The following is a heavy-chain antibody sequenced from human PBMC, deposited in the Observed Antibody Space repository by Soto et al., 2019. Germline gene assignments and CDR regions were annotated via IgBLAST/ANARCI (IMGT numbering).Heavy chain of an antibody. J-gene: IGHJ4*02. CDR1: GYTFTSYA. Sequence: GASVKVSCKASGYTFTSYAMHWVRQAPGQRLEWMGWINAGNGNTKYSQKFQGRVTITRDTSASTAYMELSSLRSEDTAVYYCARDPLFSNMITFGGVIVPDYWGQGTLVTVSS. V-gene: IGHV1-3*01. CDR2: INAGNGNT. CDR3: ARDPLFSNMITFGGVIVPDY. D-gene: IGHD3-16*02.